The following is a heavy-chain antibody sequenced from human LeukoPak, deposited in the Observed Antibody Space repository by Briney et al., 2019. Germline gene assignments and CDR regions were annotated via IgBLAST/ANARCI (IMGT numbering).Heavy chain of an antibody. D-gene: IGHD3-16*01. CDR2: IYYSGST. CDR1: GGSISSSSYY. Sequence: SETLSLTCTVSGGSISSSSYYWGWIRQPPGKGLEWIGSIYYSGSTYYNPSLKSRVTISVDTSKNQFSLKLSSVTAADTAVYYCARARGASDPFDYWGQGTLVTVSS. J-gene: IGHJ4*02. CDR3: ARARGASDPFDY. V-gene: IGHV4-39*07.